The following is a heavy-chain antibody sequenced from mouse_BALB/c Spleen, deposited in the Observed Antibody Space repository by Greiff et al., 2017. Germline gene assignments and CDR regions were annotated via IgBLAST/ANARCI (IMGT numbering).Heavy chain of an antibody. Sequence: EVQVVESGGGLVQPGGSLRLSCATSGFTFTDYYMSWVRQPPGKALEWLGFIRNKANGYTTEYSASVKGRFTISRDNSQSILYLQMNTLRAEDSATYYCARDRGSAFAYWGQGTLVTVSA. D-gene: IGHD1-1*01. J-gene: IGHJ3*01. CDR3: ARDRGSAFAY. CDR2: IRNKANGYTT. V-gene: IGHV7-3*02. CDR1: GFTFTDYY.